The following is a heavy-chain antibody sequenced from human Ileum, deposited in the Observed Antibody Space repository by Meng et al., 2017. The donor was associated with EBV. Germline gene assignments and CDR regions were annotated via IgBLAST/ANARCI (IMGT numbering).Heavy chain of an antibody. J-gene: IGHJ4*02. CDR2: MSSRSNYM. V-gene: IGHV3-21*01. Sequence: EVRSGGTGGGLDNLWGSLRLACATSGFVVSDCTMIRARQAPVKGLGWVSSMSSRSNYMHYADSVRGRFTISRDNGENGLFLQMDSLRDEDKAVYYCAKDEALGFWGQGTLVTVSS. CDR1: GFVVSDCT. CDR3: AKDEALGF.